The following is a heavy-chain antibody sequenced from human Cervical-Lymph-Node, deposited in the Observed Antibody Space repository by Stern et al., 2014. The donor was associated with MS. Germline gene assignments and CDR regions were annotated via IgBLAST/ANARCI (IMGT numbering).Heavy chain of an antibody. Sequence: EAQLQESGGGLVRPGGPLRLSCAASGFTSSSHWMHWVRQVPGQGLVAVSRINSDGSLTDYADAVKGRFTISRDNAKDTLYLQMNNLRVDDTAVYYCVRSRRGDFDSWGQGTLVTVSS. V-gene: IGHV3-74*02. CDR2: INSDGSLT. CDR1: GFTSSSHW. J-gene: IGHJ4*02. CDR3: VRSRRGDFDS.